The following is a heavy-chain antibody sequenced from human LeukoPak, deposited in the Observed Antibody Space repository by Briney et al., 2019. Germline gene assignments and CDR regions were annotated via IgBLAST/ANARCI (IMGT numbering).Heavy chain of an antibody. D-gene: IGHD2-21*02. CDR3: ASRNQYCGGDCFWAFDI. V-gene: IGHV3-48*04. CDR2: ISSSSGTI. Sequence: GGSLRLSCAASGFTFSDFSMNWVSQAPGKGLEWLSYISSSSGTIWYADSVKGRFTISRDNAKNSLYLQMNSLRAEDTAVYYCASRNQYCGGDCFWAFDIWGQGTMVTVSS. J-gene: IGHJ3*02. CDR1: GFTFSDFS.